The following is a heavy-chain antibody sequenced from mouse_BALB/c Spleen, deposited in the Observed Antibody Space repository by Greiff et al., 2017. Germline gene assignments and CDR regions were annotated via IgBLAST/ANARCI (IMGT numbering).Heavy chain of an antibody. CDR2: ISDGGSYT. J-gene: IGHJ3*01. V-gene: IGHV5-4*02. CDR1: GFTFSDYY. Sequence: DVQLVESGGGLVKPGGSLKLSCAASGFTFSDYYLYWVRQTPEKRLEWVATISDGGSYTYYPDSVKGRFTISRDNAKNNLYLQMSSLKSEDTAMYYCARGGYYRYDGFAYWGQGTLVTVSA. D-gene: IGHD2-14*01. CDR3: ARGGYYRYDGFAY.